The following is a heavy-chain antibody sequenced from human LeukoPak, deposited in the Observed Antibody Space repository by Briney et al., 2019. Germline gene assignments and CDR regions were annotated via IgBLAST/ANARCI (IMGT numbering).Heavy chain of an antibody. J-gene: IGHJ6*03. V-gene: IGHV4-59*11. CDR3: ARVSLYDSSASFFASYYYYMDV. CDR1: GDSITNQY. D-gene: IGHD3-22*01. CDR2: MSDSGNT. Sequence: SETLSLTCTISGDSITNQYWSWIRQPPGKGLEWIGLMSDSGNTKFHPSLMSRVTMPVDRSKNQVSLKLTSVTAADTAVYYCARVSLYDSSASFFASYYYYMDVWGKGTTVTVSS.